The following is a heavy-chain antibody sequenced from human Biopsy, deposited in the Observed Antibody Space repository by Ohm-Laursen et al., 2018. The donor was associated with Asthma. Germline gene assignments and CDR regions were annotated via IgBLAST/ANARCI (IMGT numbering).Heavy chain of an antibody. CDR2: INPNSGAT. CDR1: GHPFIGYH. J-gene: IGHJ5*02. CDR3: ARGQKSAGDRWFDP. V-gene: IGHV1-2*06. D-gene: IGHD6-13*01. Sequence: GASVKVSCKASGHPFIGYHIHWMRQAPGQGLEWMGRINPNSGATNYAQKFQGRVTMTRDTSISTAYMEVSRLRSDDTAVYYCARGQKSAGDRWFDPWGQGTLVTVSS.